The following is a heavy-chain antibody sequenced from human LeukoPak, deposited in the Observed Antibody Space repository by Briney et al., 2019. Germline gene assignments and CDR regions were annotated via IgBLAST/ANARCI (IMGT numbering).Heavy chain of an antibody. V-gene: IGHV4-4*07. J-gene: IGHJ4*02. CDR3: ARGTTVPNFDY. Sequence: PSETLSLTCSVSGGSISTYYWSWIRQPAGKGLEWIGRIYTTGSTYYNPSLKSRVTISVDTSKNQFSLKLSSVTAADTAVYYCARGTTVPNFDYWGQGTLVTVSS. CDR2: IYTTGST. D-gene: IGHD4-17*01. CDR1: GGSISTYY.